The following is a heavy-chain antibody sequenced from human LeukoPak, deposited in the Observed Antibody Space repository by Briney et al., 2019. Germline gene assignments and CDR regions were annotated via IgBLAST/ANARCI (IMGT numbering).Heavy chain of an antibody. V-gene: IGHV3-7*01. CDR1: GFTFSSYW. J-gene: IGHJ4*02. CDR2: IKQDGSEK. Sequence: PGGSLRLSCAASGFTFSSYWMSWVRQAPGKGLEWVANIKQDGSEKYYVDSVKGRFTISRENAKNSLYLQMNSLRAEDTAVYYCARGGKQQLVSGYFDYWGQGTLVTVSS. D-gene: IGHD6-13*01. CDR3: ARGGKQQLVSGYFDY.